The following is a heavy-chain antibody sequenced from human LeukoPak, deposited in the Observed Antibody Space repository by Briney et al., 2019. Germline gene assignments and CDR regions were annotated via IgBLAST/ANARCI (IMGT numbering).Heavy chain of an antibody. D-gene: IGHD3-9*01. Sequence: SETLSLTCTVSGGSISSSSYYWGWIRQPPGKGLEWIGSIYYSGSTYCNPSLKSRVTISVDTSKNHFSLELTSVTVADTAVYFCARGQSDFLTGNYREAFDTWGQGTVVTVSS. CDR2: IYYSGST. J-gene: IGHJ3*02. CDR1: GGSISSSSYY. CDR3: ARGQSDFLTGNYREAFDT. V-gene: IGHV4-39*07.